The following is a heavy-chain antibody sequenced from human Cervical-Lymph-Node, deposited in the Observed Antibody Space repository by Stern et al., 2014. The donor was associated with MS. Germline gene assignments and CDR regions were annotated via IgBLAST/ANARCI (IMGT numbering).Heavy chain of an antibody. J-gene: IGHJ4*02. Sequence: EVQLVESGPEVKRPGESLKISCQASGYTFTSYWIGRVRQMPGQGLEWIAFIFPGGLDIRYSPSFQGQVTISADKSSSTAYLQWNNLKASDTAIYYCARQRYFDYWGQGTLVTVSS. CDR2: IFPGGLDI. CDR3: ARQRYFDY. CDR1: GYTFTSYW. V-gene: IGHV5-51*01.